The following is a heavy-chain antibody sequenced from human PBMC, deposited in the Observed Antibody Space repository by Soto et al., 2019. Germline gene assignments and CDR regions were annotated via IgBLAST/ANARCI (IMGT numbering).Heavy chain of an antibody. D-gene: IGHD3-22*01. CDR1: GFTFEDYA. CDR3: AKGRGALAVVSNWFDP. V-gene: IGHV3-9*01. CDR2: INWNSGSI. J-gene: IGHJ5*02. Sequence: AGGSLRLSCAAFGFTFEDYAMHWIRQAPGEGLEWVSGINWNSGSIGYADSVKGRFTISRDNANNSLHLQMNSLRTEDTALYYCAKGRGALAVVSNWFDPWGQGTLVTVSS.